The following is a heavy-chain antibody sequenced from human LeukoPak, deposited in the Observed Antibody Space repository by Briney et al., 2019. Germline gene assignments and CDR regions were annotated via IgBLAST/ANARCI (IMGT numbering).Heavy chain of an antibody. J-gene: IGHJ4*02. Sequence: GGSLRLSCAASGFTFSYYAMHWVRQAPGKGLEWVAVISYDGSNKYYADSVKGRFTISRDNSKNTLYLQMNSLRAEDTAVYYCARGARYSSSWYSFDYWGQGTLVTVSS. D-gene: IGHD6-13*01. CDR1: GFTFSYYA. V-gene: IGHV3-30-3*01. CDR3: ARGARYSSSWYSFDY. CDR2: ISYDGSNK.